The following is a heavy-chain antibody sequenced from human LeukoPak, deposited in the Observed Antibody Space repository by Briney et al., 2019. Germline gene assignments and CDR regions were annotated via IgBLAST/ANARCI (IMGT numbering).Heavy chain of an antibody. CDR1: GGSISSGGYS. Sequence: SETLSLTCAVSGGSISSGGYSWSWIRQPPGKGLEWIGYIYHSGSTYYNPSLKSRGTISVDRSKNQFSLKLSSVTAADTAVYYCARGVVANGDFDYWGQGTLVTVFS. CDR2: IYHSGST. V-gene: IGHV4-30-2*01. D-gene: IGHD2-15*01. CDR3: ARGVVANGDFDY. J-gene: IGHJ4*02.